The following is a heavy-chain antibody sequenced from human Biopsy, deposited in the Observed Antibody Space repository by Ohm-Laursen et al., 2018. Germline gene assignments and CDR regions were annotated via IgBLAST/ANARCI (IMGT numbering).Heavy chain of an antibody. Sequence: SLRLSCAASGFTFSNYWMHWVRQAPGKGLEWVSSIKNSENYTYYADSVKGRFIISRDNAKNSLYLQMNGLRVEDTAVYYCATDFGYCGNNVCSSDFYYGMDVWGQGTTVTVSS. CDR3: ATDFGYCGNNVCSSDFYYGMDV. V-gene: IGHV3-21*01. J-gene: IGHJ6*02. D-gene: IGHD5/OR15-5a*01. CDR1: GFTFSNYW. CDR2: IKNSENYT.